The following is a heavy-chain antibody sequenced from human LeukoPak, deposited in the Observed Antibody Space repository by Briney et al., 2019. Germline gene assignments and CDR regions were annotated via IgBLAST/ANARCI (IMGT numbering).Heavy chain of an antibody. CDR1: GYTFTGYY. D-gene: IGHD3-10*01. Sequence: GASVKVSCKASGYTFTGYYMHWVRQAPGQGLEWMGWINPNSGGTDYAQKFQGRVTMTRDTSISTAYMELSRPRSDDTAVYYCARGSYYYGSGSYSPHYLNWGQGTLVTVSS. J-gene: IGHJ4*02. CDR2: INPNSGGT. CDR3: ARGSYYYGSGSYSPHYLN. V-gene: IGHV1-2*02.